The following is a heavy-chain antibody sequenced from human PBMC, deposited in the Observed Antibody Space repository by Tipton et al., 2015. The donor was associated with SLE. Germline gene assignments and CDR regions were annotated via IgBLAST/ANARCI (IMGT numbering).Heavy chain of an antibody. CDR3: ASSLDTFDV. J-gene: IGHJ3*01. Sequence: LRLSYTVSGGSISSGRYHWNWVRQPAGKGLEWIGRIYVIGSTYYNPSLKSRVTISVDTSKNQFSLKLSSVTAADTAVYYCASSLDTFDVWGQGTMVTVSS. CDR2: IYVIGST. CDR1: GGSISSGRYH. V-gene: IGHV4-61*02.